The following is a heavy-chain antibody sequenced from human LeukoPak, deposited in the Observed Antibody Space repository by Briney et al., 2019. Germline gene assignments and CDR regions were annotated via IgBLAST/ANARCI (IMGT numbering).Heavy chain of an antibody. J-gene: IGHJ4*02. CDR1: GGSISSGSYY. V-gene: IGHV4-39*07. D-gene: IGHD3-9*01. CDR2: IYHSGST. CDR3: AGRYFDGNNY. Sequence: SQTLSLTCTVSGGSISSGSYYWSWIRQPPGKGLEWIGSIYHSGSTYYNPSLKSRVTISVDTSKNQFSLKLSSVTAADTAVYYCAGRYFDGNNYWGQGTLVTVSS.